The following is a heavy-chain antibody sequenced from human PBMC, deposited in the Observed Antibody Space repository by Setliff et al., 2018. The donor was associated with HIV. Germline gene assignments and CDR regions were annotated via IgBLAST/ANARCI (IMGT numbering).Heavy chain of an antibody. Sequence: GASVKVSCKASGYTFTSYGISWVRQAPGQGLEWMGGIIPILGIANYAQKFQGRVTITADESTSTAYMELSSLRSEDTAVYYCARDYSPTFYYYDSSGTFDYWGQGTLVTVSS. D-gene: IGHD3-22*01. CDR1: GYTFTSYG. CDR2: IIPILGIA. J-gene: IGHJ4*02. CDR3: ARDYSPTFYYYDSSGTFDY. V-gene: IGHV1-69*10.